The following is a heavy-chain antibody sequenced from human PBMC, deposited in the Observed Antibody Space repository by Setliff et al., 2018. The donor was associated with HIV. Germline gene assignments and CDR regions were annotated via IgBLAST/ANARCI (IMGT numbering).Heavy chain of an antibody. CDR1: GGSFSGYY. CDR3: ARVASEQVLLYYYYYMDV. CDR2: INHSGST. D-gene: IGHD1-26*01. J-gene: IGHJ6*03. V-gene: IGHV4-34*01. Sequence: SETLSLTCAVYGGSFSGYYWSWIRQPPGKGLEGIGEINHSGSTNYNPSLKSRVTISLEMSKNQFTLKLSSVTAADTAVYFCARVASEQVLLYYYYYMDVWGKGTSVTVSS.